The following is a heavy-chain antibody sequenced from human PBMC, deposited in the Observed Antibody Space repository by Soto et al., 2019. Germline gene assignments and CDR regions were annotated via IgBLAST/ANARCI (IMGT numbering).Heavy chain of an antibody. CDR1: GFKFDDYM. CDR2: ISWDGGSI. V-gene: IGHV3-43*01. D-gene: IGHD2-15*01. J-gene: IGHJ4*02. CDR3: ATERNGGSPLDY. Sequence: PGGSLRLSCEASGFKFDDYMMHWVHQAPGKGLEWISLISWDGGSIDYADSIKGRFTVSRDNSKNSLYLHMHSLKTEDTAFYYCATERNGGSPLDYWGQGTLVTVSS.